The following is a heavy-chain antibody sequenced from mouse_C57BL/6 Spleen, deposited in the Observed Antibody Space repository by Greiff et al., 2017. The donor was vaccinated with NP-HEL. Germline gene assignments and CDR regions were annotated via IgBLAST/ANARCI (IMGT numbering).Heavy chain of an antibody. Sequence: EVKVEESGGGLVQPGGSMKLSCVASGFTFSNYWMNWVRQSPEKGLEWVAQIRLKSDNYATHYAESVKGRFTISRDDSKSSVYLQMNNLRAEDTGIYYCTGGYYGNFNFDYWGQGTTLTVSS. V-gene: IGHV6-3*01. CDR3: TGGYYGNFNFDY. D-gene: IGHD2-1*01. CDR2: IRLKSDNYAT. J-gene: IGHJ2*01. CDR1: GFTFSNYW.